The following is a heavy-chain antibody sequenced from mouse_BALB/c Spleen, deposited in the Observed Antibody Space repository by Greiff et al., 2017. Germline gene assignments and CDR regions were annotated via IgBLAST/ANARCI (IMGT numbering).Heavy chain of an antibody. J-gene: IGHJ3*01. CDR2: ISDGGSYT. CDR3: AREEYGNFAY. Sequence: DVKLQESGGGLVKPGGSLKLSCAASGFTFSDYYMYWVRQTPEKRLEWVATISDGGSYTYYPDSVKGRFTISRDNAKNNLYLQMSSLKSEDTAMYYCAREEYGNFAYWGQGTLVTVSA. D-gene: IGHD2-10*02. CDR1: GFTFSDYY. V-gene: IGHV5-4*02.